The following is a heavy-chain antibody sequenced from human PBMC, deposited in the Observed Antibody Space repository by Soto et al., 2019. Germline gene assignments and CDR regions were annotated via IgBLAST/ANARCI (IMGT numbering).Heavy chain of an antibody. CDR1: AFTVSSYA. D-gene: IGHD1-26*01. J-gene: IGHJ3*02. Sequence: GCSLRLSCAASAFTVSSYAVGWVRQAPGKGLEWVSSISGSGNGRYYADSVKGRFTISRDNSKNTLYLQMNSLRAEDTAVYYCEKGLSKRREVNAFDIWGQGTMVTVSS. V-gene: IGHV3-23*01. CDR3: EKGLSKRREVNAFDI. CDR2: ISGSGNGR.